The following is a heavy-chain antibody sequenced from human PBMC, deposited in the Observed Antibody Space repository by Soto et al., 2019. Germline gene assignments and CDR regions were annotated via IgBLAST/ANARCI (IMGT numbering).Heavy chain of an antibody. D-gene: IGHD5-18*01. CDR2: ISGSGANT. J-gene: IGHJ4*02. V-gene: IGHV3-23*01. Sequence: WSLRLSCAASGFTFSSYAMSWVRQAPGKGLEWVSAISGSGANTYYADSVKGRFTISRDNSKNTLYLQMNSLRAEDSAMYYCVRERSGYSYADSWGQGTLVTVSS. CDR1: GFTFSSYA. CDR3: VRERSGYSYADS.